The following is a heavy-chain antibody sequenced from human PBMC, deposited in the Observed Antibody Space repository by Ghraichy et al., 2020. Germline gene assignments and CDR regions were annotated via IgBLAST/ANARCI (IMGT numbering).Heavy chain of an antibody. J-gene: IGHJ6*02. CDR1: GFTFSKFA. V-gene: IGHV3-23*01. CDR3: AKYRGSSSIYYFYGMDV. CDR2: ISGSGGGT. D-gene: IGHD3-10*01. Sequence: GSLRLSCTTSGFTFSKFAMSWVRQAPGKGLEWVTGISGSGGGTDYADSVKGRLTISRDNSKNTLFMEMNSLRADDRAVYYCAKYRGSSSIYYFYGMDVWGQGTTVTVSS.